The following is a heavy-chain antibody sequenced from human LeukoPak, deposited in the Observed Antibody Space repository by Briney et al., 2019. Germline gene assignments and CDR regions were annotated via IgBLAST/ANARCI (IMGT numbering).Heavy chain of an antibody. J-gene: IGHJ3*02. CDR1: GGSISSGSYY. CDR3: ARVGILYYDFWSGHYPGAFDI. CDR2: IYYSGST. V-gene: IGHV4-31*03. D-gene: IGHD3-3*01. Sequence: SETLSLTCTVSGGSISSGSYYWSWIRQHPGKGLEWIGYIYYSGSTYYNPSLKSRVTISVDTSKNQFSLKLSSVTAADTAVYYCARVGILYYDFWSGHYPGAFDIWGQGTMVTVSS.